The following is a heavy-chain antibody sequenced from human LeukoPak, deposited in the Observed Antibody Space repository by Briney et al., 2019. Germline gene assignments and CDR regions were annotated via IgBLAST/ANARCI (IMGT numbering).Heavy chain of an antibody. CDR1: GFTFSSYA. D-gene: IGHD3-9*01. J-gene: IGHJ4*02. CDR2: ISGSGGSI. Sequence: AGGSLRLSCAASGFTFSSYAMNWVRQAPGKGLEWVSAISGSGGSIYYADSVKGRFTISRDNSKNTLYLQMNSLRAEDTAVYHCAKLPYFAYLDYWGQGTLVSVSS. CDR3: AKLPYFAYLDY. V-gene: IGHV3-23*01.